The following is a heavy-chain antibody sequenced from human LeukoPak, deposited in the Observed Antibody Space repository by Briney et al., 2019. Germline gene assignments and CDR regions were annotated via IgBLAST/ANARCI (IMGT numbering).Heavy chain of an antibody. J-gene: IGHJ4*02. V-gene: IGHV4-59*01. Sequence: SETLSLTCTVSGGSISRYYWSWIRQPPGKGLEWIGYIYYSGSTNYNPSLKSRITISVDTSRNQFSLSLSSVTAADTAVYYCARGTVQMGMGERYFDNWGQGTLVTVSP. D-gene: IGHD1-1*01. CDR2: IYYSGST. CDR3: ARGTVQMGMGERYFDN. CDR1: GGSISRYY.